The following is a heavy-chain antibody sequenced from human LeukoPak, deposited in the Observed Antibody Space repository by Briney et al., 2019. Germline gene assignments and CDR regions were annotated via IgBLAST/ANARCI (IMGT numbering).Heavy chain of an antibody. Sequence: GGSLRLSCAASGFTYSNYWMHWVRQAGARGLVWVSRINSDGSSTRYADSVKGRFTISRDNAKNTLYLQMNSLRAEDTAVYYCAREESYYDYIWGSYRFFDYWGQGTLVTVSS. D-gene: IGHD3-16*02. V-gene: IGHV3-74*01. CDR1: GFTYSNYW. J-gene: IGHJ4*02. CDR2: INSDGSST. CDR3: AREESYYDYIWGSYRFFDY.